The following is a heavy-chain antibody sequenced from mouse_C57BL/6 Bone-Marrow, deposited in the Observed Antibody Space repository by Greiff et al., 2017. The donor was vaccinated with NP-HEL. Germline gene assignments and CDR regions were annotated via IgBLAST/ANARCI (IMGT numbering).Heavy chain of an antibody. CDR1: GYAFSSYW. D-gene: IGHD1-1*01. Sequence: QVQLQQPGAELVKPGASVKISCKASGYAFSSYWMNWVKQRPGKGLEWIGQIYPGDGDTNYNGKFKGKATLTADKSSSTAYMQLSSLTSEDSAVYFCARDYYGSSYDWYFDVWGTGTTVTVSS. CDR3: ARDYYGSSYDWYFDV. J-gene: IGHJ1*03. CDR2: IYPGDGDT. V-gene: IGHV1-80*01.